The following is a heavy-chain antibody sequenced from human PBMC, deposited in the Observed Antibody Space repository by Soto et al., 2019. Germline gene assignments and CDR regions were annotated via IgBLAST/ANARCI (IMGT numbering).Heavy chain of an antibody. Sequence: GGSLRLSCAASGFTFSSYGMHWVRQAPGKGLEWVAVISYDGSNKYYADSVKGRFTISRDNSKNTLYLQMNSLRAEDTAVYYCAKVLGSSGTYYFDYWGRGPLVTVSS. D-gene: IGHD3-10*01. CDR1: GFTFSSYG. V-gene: IGHV3-30*18. CDR2: ISYDGSNK. J-gene: IGHJ4*02. CDR3: AKVLGSSGTYYFDY.